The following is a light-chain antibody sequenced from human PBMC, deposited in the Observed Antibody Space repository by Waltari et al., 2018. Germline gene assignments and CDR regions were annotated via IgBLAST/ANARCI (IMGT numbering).Light chain of an antibody. CDR3: STWDYTLSGLV. Sequence: QSALTQEASVSGTVGQKVTLSCSGNNNNIGTYTVGWYQQISHGVPKHGMFGKSLPSGIPDRFSASKSGTTASLTISGLQPEDEAHYYCSTWDYTLSGLVFGGGTKLTVL. J-gene: IGLJ2*01. CDR2: GKS. V-gene: IGLV1-44*01. CDR1: NNNIGTYT.